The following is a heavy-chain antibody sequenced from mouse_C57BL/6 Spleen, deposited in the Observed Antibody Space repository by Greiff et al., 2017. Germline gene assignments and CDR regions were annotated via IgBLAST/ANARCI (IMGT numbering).Heavy chain of an antibody. CDR2: INPSNGGT. Sequence: QVQLQQPGTELVKPGASVKLSYKASGYTFTSYWMHWVKQRPGQGLEWIGNINPSNGGTNYNEKFKSKATLTVDKSSSTAYMQLSSLTSEDSAVYYCARGGNSHYWYFDVWGTGTTVTVSS. V-gene: IGHV1-53*01. J-gene: IGHJ1*03. CDR3: ARGGNSHYWYFDV. CDR1: GYTFTSYW.